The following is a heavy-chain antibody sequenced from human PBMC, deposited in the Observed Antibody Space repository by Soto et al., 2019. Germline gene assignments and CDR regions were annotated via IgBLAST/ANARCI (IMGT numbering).Heavy chain of an antibody. CDR3: ARNRLVGAPNADY. Sequence: SETLSLTCAVYGGSFSGYYWSWIRQPPGKGLEWIGEINHSGSTNYNPSLKSRVTISVDTSKNQFSLKLSSVTAADTAVYYCARNRLVGAPNADYWGQGTLVTVSS. CDR2: INHSGST. J-gene: IGHJ4*02. V-gene: IGHV4-34*01. CDR1: GGSFSGYY. D-gene: IGHD1-26*01.